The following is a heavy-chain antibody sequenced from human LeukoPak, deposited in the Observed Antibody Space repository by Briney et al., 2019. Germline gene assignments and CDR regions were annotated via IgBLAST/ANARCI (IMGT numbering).Heavy chain of an antibody. CDR1: GYTFTNYG. V-gene: IGHV1-18*04. CDR3: ARDSSPWLVLDY. D-gene: IGHD6-19*01. CDR2: ISAYNGNT. Sequence: ASVKISRKASGYTFTNYGISWVRQAPGQGLEWMGWISAYNGNTNHAQSLQGRVTMTTDTSTSTAYMELRSLRSDDTAVYYCARDSSPWLVLDYWGQGTLVTVSS. J-gene: IGHJ4*02.